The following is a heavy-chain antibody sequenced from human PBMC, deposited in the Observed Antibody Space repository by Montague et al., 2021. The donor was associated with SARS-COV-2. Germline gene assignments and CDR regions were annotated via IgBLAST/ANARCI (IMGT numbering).Heavy chain of an antibody. CDR3: AKSAWHNWYFDI. Sequence: SETLSLTCTISGDSISSNSYYWGWIRQPPGKGLVWIGSMPYSGSTYHNPSLKSRVNISVDTSKNQFSLKSSSTTAADTAVYYCAKSAWHNWYFDIWGRGTLVTVSS. J-gene: IGHJ2*01. D-gene: IGHD2/OR15-2a*01. CDR2: MPYSGST. CDR1: GDSISSNSYY. V-gene: IGHV4-39*01.